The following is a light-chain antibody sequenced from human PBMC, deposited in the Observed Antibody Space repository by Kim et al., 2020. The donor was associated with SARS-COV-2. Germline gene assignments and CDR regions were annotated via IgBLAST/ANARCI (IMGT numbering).Light chain of an antibody. V-gene: IGLV3-19*01. CDR1: SLRSYY. Sequence: SSELTQDPAVSVALGQTVRITCQGDSLRSYYASWYQQKPGQAPVLVIYGKNNRPSGIPDRFSGSSSGNTASLTITGAQAEDEADYDCNSRDSSGNQPFGG. J-gene: IGLJ2*01. CDR2: GKN. CDR3: NSRDSSGNQP.